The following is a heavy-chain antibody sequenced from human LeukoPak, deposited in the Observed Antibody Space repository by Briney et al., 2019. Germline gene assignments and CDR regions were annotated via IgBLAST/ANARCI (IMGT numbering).Heavy chain of an antibody. V-gene: IGHV3-23*01. CDR2: ISGDVRST. CDR3: VKRVDYSEKYHFDS. J-gene: IGHJ4*02. Sequence: PGGSLRLSCAASGFTFSRYAMSWVRQAPGKGLEWVSAISGDVRSTFYADSVRGRFTISRDNSENTLSLQMDSLRADDTAVYYCVKRVDYSEKYHFDSWGRGTLVTVSS. CDR1: GFTFSRYA. D-gene: IGHD4-11*01.